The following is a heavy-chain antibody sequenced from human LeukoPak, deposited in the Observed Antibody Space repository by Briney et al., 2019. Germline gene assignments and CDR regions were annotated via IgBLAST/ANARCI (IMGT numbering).Heavy chain of an antibody. Sequence: SETLSLTCTVYGGSLSGYYWSWIRQPPGKGLEWTGEINHSGSTNYNPSLKSRVTISVDTSKNQFSLKLSSVTAADTAVYYCARAKARRPMVRGVTKINNWFDPWGQGTLVTVSS. J-gene: IGHJ5*02. CDR2: INHSGST. CDR1: GGSLSGYY. V-gene: IGHV4-34*01. D-gene: IGHD3-10*01. CDR3: ARAKARRPMVRGVTKINNWFDP.